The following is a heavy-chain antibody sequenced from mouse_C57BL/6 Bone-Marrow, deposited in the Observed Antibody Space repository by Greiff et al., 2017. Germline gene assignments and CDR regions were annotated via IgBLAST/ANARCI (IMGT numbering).Heavy chain of an antibody. CDR3: ARAWGYYRFAY. Sequence: VQLQQPGAELVMPGASVKLSCKASGYTFTSYWMHWVKQRPGQGLEWIGEIDPSDSYTTYNQKFKGKSTLTVDKSSSTAYMQLSSLTSEDSAVYYCARAWGYYRFAYWGQGTLVTVSA. V-gene: IGHV1-69*01. CDR1: GYTFTSYW. J-gene: IGHJ3*01. CDR2: IDPSDSYT. D-gene: IGHD2-3*01.